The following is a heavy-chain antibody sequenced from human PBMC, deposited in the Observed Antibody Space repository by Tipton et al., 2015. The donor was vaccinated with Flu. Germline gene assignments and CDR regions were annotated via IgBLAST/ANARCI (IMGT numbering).Heavy chain of an antibody. D-gene: IGHD3-10*01. Sequence: QLVQSGAEVKKPGASVKVSCKASGYTFTSYYMHWVRQAPGQGLEWMGIINPSGGSTSYAQKFQGRVTMTRDTSTSTVYMKLSSLRSEDTAVYYCARGTGITMVRGVITTQFDYRGQGPLVTVSS. CDR1: GYTFTSYY. V-gene: IGHV1-46*01. CDR2: INPSGGST. J-gene: IGHJ4*02. CDR3: ARGTGITMVRGVITTQFDY.